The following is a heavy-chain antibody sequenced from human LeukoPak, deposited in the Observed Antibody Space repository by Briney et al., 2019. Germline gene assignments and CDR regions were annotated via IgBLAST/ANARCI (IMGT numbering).Heavy chain of an antibody. CDR3: AKTSQYSSGWFDY. V-gene: IGHV3-23*01. CDR2: ISGSGGST. Sequence: GGSLRLSCVASGFTFSNYAMSWVRQAPGKGLEWVSTISGSGGSTYYVDSVKGRFTISRDNSRNTLDIEMNSLRPEDTAVYYCAKTSQYSSGWFDYWGQGTLVTVSS. CDR1: GFTFSNYA. J-gene: IGHJ4*02. D-gene: IGHD6-19*01.